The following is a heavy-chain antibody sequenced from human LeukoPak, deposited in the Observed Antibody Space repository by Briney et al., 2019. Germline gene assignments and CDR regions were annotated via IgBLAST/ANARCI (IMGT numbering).Heavy chain of an antibody. J-gene: IGHJ4*02. D-gene: IGHD3-3*01. CDR1: GFTFSNFG. V-gene: IGHV3-66*01. Sequence: GGSLRLSCAASGFTFSNFGMSWVRQAPGKGLEWVSVIYSGGSTYYADSVKGRFTISRDNSKNTLYLQMNSLRAEDTAVYYCASGRPEWLFGGYFDYWGQGTLVTVSS. CDR2: IYSGGST. CDR3: ASGRPEWLFGGYFDY.